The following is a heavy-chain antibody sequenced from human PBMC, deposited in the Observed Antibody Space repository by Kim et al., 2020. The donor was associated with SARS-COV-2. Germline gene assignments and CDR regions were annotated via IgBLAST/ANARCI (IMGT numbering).Heavy chain of an antibody. J-gene: IGHJ5*02. CDR2: IWLDGSNT. V-gene: IGHV3-33*01. Sequence: GGSLRLSCVASGFAFSDSAMHWVRQASGKGLEWVAVIWLDGSNTYYAESVKGRFTLSRDNSKNTLYLQMNSLRDDDTGVYYCARGPAAAVTGWIDPWGEG. CDR1: GFAFSDSA. D-gene: IGHD6-25*01. CDR3: ARGPAAAVTGWIDP.